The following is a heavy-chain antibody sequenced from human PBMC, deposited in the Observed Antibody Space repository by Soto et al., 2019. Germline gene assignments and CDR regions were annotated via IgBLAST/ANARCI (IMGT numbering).Heavy chain of an antibody. V-gene: IGHV1-2*04. CDR3: ARANSIRPYYYNMDV. Sequence: QVQLVQSGAEVEKPGASVKVSCKASGYTFTAYYIHWVRQARGQGLEWLGWINPNSVGTSYSQNFRAWITLTRDTSISTAYMELTRLRSDDTAVYFCARANSIRPYYYNMDVWGQGTTVTVSS. D-gene: IGHD2-21*01. CDR1: GYTFTAYY. CDR2: INPNSVGT. J-gene: IGHJ6*02.